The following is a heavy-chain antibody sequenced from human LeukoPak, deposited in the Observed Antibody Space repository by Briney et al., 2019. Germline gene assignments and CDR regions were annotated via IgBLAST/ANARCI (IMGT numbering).Heavy chain of an antibody. CDR1: GFTFRSYG. V-gene: IGHV3-21*01. Sequence: PGGSLRLSCAASGFTFRSYGMNWVRQAPGKGLEWVSSISSSSSYIYYADSVKGRFTISRDNAKNSLYLQMNSLRAEDTAVYYCARSEYIVAAGIPDAFDIWGQGTMVTVSS. J-gene: IGHJ3*02. D-gene: IGHD6-13*01. CDR3: ARSEYIVAAGIPDAFDI. CDR2: ISSSSSYI.